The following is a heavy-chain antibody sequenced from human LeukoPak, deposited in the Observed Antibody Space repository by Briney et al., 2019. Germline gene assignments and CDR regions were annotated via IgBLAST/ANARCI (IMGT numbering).Heavy chain of an antibody. J-gene: IGHJ4*02. D-gene: IGHD6-13*01. Sequence: ASVKVSCKASGNTFTSYYMHWVRQAPGQGLEWMGIINPSGGRTNYAQKFQGRVTMTRDTSTSAVYMELSSLRSEDTATYYCARDNTAGGPFDYWGQGTLVTVSS. CDR2: INPSGGRT. CDR3: ARDNTAGGPFDY. CDR1: GNTFTSYY. V-gene: IGHV1-46*01.